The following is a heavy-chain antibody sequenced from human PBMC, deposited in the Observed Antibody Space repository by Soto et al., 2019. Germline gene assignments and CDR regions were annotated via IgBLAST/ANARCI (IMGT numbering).Heavy chain of an antibody. Sequence: QVQLVESGGGLVKPGGSLRLSCAVSGFTFSDYYMTWIRQAPGKGLEWVSYISSSTSHTNYADSGKGRFTISRDNAKNSLFLQMNSLRAEDTAVYYCARGRGAAAAYFDFWGQGTLVTVSS. CDR2: ISSSTSHT. CDR1: GFTFSDYY. D-gene: IGHD6-13*01. J-gene: IGHJ4*02. V-gene: IGHV3-11*05. CDR3: ARGRGAAAAYFDF.